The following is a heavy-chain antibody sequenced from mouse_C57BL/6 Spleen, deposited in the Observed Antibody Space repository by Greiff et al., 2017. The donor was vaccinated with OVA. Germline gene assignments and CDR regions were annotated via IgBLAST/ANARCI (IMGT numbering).Heavy chain of an antibody. J-gene: IGHJ4*01. D-gene: IGHD1-1*01. V-gene: IGHV1-50*01. Sequence: VQLQQPGAELVKPGASVKLSCKASGYTFTSYWMQWVKQRPGQGLEWIGEIDPSDSYTNYNQKFKGKATLTVDTSSSTAYMQLSSLTSEDSAVYYCANYSPYAMDYWGQGTSVTVSS. CDR1: GYTFTSYW. CDR3: ANYSPYAMDY. CDR2: IDPSDSYT.